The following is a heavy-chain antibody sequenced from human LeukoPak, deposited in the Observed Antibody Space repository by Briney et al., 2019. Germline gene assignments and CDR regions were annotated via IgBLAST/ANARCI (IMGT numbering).Heavy chain of an antibody. CDR1: GGSISSYY. J-gene: IGHJ4*02. Sequence: PSETLSLTCTVSGGSISSYYWSWIRQPPGKGLEWIGYIYYSGSTNYNPSLKSRVTISVDTSKNQFSLKLSSVTAADTAVYYCARGRVSYYYGSGSYSFDYWGQGTLVTVSS. V-gene: IGHV4-59*12. CDR2: IYYSGST. D-gene: IGHD3-10*01. CDR3: ARGRVSYYYGSGSYSFDY.